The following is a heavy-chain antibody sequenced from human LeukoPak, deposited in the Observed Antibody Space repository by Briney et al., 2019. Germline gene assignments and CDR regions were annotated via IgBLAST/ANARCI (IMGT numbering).Heavy chain of an antibody. CDR1: GFPSSSYG. CDR3: ARDVEL. Sequence: GGPWRPSGARSGFPSSSYGRHWSRRAPGKGLEWVAVIWYDGSNKYYADSVKGRFTISRDNSKNTLYLQMNSLRAEDTAVYYCARDVELWGQGTLVTVSS. V-gene: IGHV3-33*01. CDR2: IWYDGSNK. J-gene: IGHJ4*02. D-gene: IGHD5-24*01.